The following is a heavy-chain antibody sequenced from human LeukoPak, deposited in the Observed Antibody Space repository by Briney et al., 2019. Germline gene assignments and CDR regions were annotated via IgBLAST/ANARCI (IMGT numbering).Heavy chain of an antibody. J-gene: IGHJ6*02. Sequence: PSETLSLTCTVSGGSISSSSYYWGWIRQPPGKGLEWIGSIYYSGSTYYNPSLKSRVTISVDTSKNQFSLKLSSVTAADTAVYYCARGMVLRYFDWPAGYGMDVWGQGTTVTVSS. CDR3: ARGMVLRYFDWPAGYGMDV. CDR2: IYYSGST. CDR1: GGSISSSSYY. V-gene: IGHV4-39*07. D-gene: IGHD3-9*01.